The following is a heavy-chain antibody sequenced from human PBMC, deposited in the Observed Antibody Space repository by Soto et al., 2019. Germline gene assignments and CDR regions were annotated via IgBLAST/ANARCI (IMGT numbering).Heavy chain of an antibody. Sequence: PGGSLRLSCAASGFTFSSYAMSWVRQAPGKGLEWVSDISGSGGSTYYADSVKGRFTISRDNSKNTLYLQMNSLSAEDTAVYYCAKEPSRFLEWSYFDYWGQGTLVTVSS. CDR3: AKEPSRFLEWSYFDY. CDR1: GFTFSSYA. J-gene: IGHJ4*02. V-gene: IGHV3-23*01. D-gene: IGHD3-3*01. CDR2: ISGSGGST.